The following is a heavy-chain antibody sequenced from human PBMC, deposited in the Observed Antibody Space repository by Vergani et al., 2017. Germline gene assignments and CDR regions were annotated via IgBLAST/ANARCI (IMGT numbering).Heavy chain of an antibody. CDR1: GFTFSSYS. Sequence: EVQLVESGGGVVQPGGSLRLSCAASGFTFSSYSMNWVRQAPGKGLEWVSSISSSSSYIYYADSVKGRFTISRDNAKNSLYLQMNSLRAEDTAVYYCVADQGSPAVLIWYFDLWGRGTLVTVSS. D-gene: IGHD2-2*01. CDR3: VADQGSPAVLIWYFDL. V-gene: IGHV3-21*01. J-gene: IGHJ2*01. CDR2: ISSSSSYI.